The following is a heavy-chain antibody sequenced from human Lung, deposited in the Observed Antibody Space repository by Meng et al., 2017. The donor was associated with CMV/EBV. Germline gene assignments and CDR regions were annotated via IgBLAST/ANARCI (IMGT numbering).Heavy chain of an antibody. Sequence: GLPVASGAEVKKPGASVKVSCKASGYTFTSYGISWVRQAPGQGLEWMGWISAYNGNTNYAQKLQGRITMTTDTSTSTAYMELRSLRSDDTAVYYCAASSSSWYQNWFDPWGQGTLVTVSS. D-gene: IGHD6-13*01. CDR1: GYTFTSYG. CDR2: ISAYNGNT. J-gene: IGHJ5*02. CDR3: AASSSSWYQNWFDP. V-gene: IGHV1-18*01.